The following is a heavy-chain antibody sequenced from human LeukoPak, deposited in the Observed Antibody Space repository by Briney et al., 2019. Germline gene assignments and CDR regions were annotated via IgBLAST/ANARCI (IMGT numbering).Heavy chain of an antibody. D-gene: IGHD2-15*01. V-gene: IGHV3-9*01. Sequence: PGGSLRLSCAASGFNFDDYAMHWVRQAPGKGLEWVSGISWNSATIAYADSVRGRFTISRDNAENSLYLQMNSLRAEDTALYYCAXVGGGSPSGKVYYYMHVWGKGTTVTVSS. CDR3: AXVGGGSPSGKVYYYMHV. J-gene: IGHJ6*03. CDR1: GFNFDDYA. CDR2: ISWNSATI.